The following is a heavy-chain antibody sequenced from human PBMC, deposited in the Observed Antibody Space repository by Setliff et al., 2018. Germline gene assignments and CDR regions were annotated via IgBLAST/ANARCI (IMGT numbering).Heavy chain of an antibody. CDR3: ARVDFTMIQGVIGQ. CDR1: GGSITSGSYY. CDR2: LHTSGTT. Sequence: SQTLSLTCAVSGGSITSGSYYWSWIRQPAGEGLEWIGRLHTSGTTDYNPSLKGRVTISADTSTNHFSLKLTSVTAADTAVYYCARVDFTMIQGVIGQWGQGTLVTVSS. D-gene: IGHD3-10*01. J-gene: IGHJ1*01. V-gene: IGHV4-61*02.